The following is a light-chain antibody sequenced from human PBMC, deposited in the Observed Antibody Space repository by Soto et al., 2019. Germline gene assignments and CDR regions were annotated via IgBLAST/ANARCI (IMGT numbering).Light chain of an antibody. Sequence: AIRMTQSPSSFSASTGDRVTITCRASQGISSYLAWYQQKPGKASKLLIYAASTLQSGVPSRFSGSGSGTDFTLTISCLQSEDFATYYCQQYNSYSYTFGQGTRLEI. V-gene: IGKV1-8*01. CDR2: AAS. J-gene: IGKJ5*01. CDR3: QQYNSYSYT. CDR1: QGISSY.